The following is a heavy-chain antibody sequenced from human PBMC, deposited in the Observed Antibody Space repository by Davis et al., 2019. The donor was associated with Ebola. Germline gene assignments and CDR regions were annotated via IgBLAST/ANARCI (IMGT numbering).Heavy chain of an antibody. D-gene: IGHD3-3*01. CDR1: GFTFSNYG. CDR3: AKSGLSFGVVKYHYGMDV. J-gene: IGHJ6*04. V-gene: IGHV3-30*02. Sequence: PGGSLRLSCAASGFTFSNYGMHWVRQAPGQGLEWVAFIRYDASHKYHADSVKGRFTISRDNSKKTLYLQMNSLRAEDTAVYYCAKSGLSFGVVKYHYGMDVWGKGTTVTVSS. CDR2: IRYDASHK.